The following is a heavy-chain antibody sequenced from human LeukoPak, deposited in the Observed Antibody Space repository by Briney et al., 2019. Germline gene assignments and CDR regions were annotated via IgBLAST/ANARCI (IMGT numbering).Heavy chain of an antibody. D-gene: IGHD1-7*01. J-gene: IGHJ4*02. CDR2: IIPIFGTA. CDR3: AREKTGTTVGYYFDY. V-gene: IGHV1-69*05. CDR1: GGTFSSYA. Sequence: ASVKVSCKASGGTFSSYAISWVRQAPGQGLEWMGGIIPIFGTANYAQKFQGRVTITTDESTGTAYMELSSLRSEDTAVYYCAREKTGTTVGYYFDYWGQGTLVTVSS.